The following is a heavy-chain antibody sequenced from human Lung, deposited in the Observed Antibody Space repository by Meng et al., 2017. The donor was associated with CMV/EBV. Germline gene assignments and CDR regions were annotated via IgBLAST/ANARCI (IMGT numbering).Heavy chain of an antibody. V-gene: IGHV4-39*01. CDR1: GGSISSGDYY. CDR3: ARRGYCSSTSRCPERFFDY. J-gene: IGHJ4*02. Sequence: LXCTVSGGSISSGDYYWSWIRQPPGKGLEWIGSIYYSGSTYYNPSLKSRVTISVDTSKNQFSLKLSSVTAADTAVYYCARRGYCSSTSRCPERFFDYWXQGTLVTVSS. CDR2: IYYSGST. D-gene: IGHD2-2*01.